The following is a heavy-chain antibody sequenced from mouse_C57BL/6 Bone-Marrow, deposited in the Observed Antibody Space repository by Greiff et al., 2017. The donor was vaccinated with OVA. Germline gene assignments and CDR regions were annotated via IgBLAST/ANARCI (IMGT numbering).Heavy chain of an antibody. CDR2: IWSGGST. V-gene: IGHV2-4*01. J-gene: IGHJ1*03. D-gene: IGHD3-3*01. CDR1: GFSLTSYG. Sequence: LQESGPGLVQPSQSLSITCTVSGFSLTSYGVHWVRQPPGKGLEWLGVIWSGGSTDYNAAFISRLSISKDNSKSQVFFKMNSLQADDTAIYYCAKKGPYWYFDVWGTGTTVTVSS. CDR3: AKKGPYWYFDV.